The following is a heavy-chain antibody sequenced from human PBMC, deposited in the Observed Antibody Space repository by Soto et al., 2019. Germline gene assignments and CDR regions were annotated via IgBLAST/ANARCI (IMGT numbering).Heavy chain of an antibody. CDR1: GFSLSTSGVG. CDR2: IYWDDDK. V-gene: IGHV2-5*02. D-gene: IGHD2-2*01. CDR3: AHREYEYYFDY. J-gene: IGHJ4*02. Sequence: SGPTLVNPTQTLTLTCTFSGFSLSTSGVGVGWIRQPPGKALEWLALIYWDDDKRYSPSLKSRLTITKDTSKNQVVLTMTNMDPVATATYYCAHREYEYYFDYWGQGTLVTVSS.